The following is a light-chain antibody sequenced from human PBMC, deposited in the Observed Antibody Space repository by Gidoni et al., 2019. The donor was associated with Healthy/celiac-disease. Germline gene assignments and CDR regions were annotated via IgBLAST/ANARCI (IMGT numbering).Light chain of an antibody. V-gene: IGKV1-39*01. J-gene: IGKJ1*01. CDR2: AAS. CDR3: QQSYSTPRRT. Sequence: DIQMTQHPSSLSASVGDRVTITCRASQSISSYLNWYQQKPGKAPKLLIYAASSFQSGVPSRFSGSGSGTDFTLTISSLQPEDFATYYCQQSYSTPRRTFGQGTKVEIK. CDR1: QSISSY.